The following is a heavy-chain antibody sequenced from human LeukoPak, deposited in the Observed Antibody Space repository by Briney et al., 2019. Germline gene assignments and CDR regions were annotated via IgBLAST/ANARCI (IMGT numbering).Heavy chain of an antibody. J-gene: IGHJ4*02. CDR3: ARDNSALDY. Sequence: SETLSLTCSVSGRSVSSGDYYRNWIRQPPGKGLERVGYIYYSGSTNYNPSLKSRLSISVARSKNQFSLKLKSVTAADTAVYYCARDNSALDYWGQGTLVTVSS. CDR2: IYYSGST. D-gene: IGHD2-21*01. V-gene: IGHV4-61*08. CDR1: GRSVSSGDYY.